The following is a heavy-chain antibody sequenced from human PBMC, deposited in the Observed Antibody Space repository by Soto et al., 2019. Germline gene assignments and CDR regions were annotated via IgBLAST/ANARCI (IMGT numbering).Heavy chain of an antibody. CDR3: ARDEAYKWNDGGWFDP. D-gene: IGHD1-1*01. V-gene: IGHV1-18*01. Sequence: QVQLVQSGDEVKKPGASVKDSCKASGYTFTSYGISWLRQASGQGLEWMGWISAYNGNTKYAQKLQGRVTMTTDTSTSTAYMELRSLRSDDTAVYYCARDEAYKWNDGGWFDPWGQGTLVTVSS. CDR2: ISAYNGNT. CDR1: GYTFTSYG. J-gene: IGHJ5*02.